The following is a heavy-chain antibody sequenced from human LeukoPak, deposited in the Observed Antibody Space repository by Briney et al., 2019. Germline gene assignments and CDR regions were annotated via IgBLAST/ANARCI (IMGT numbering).Heavy chain of an antibody. CDR2: ISYSGGT. CDR1: GGSISGSSYY. J-gene: IGHJ3*02. Sequence: SETLSLTCTVSGGSISGSSYYWGWTRQPPGKGLEWIGSISYSGGTAYNPSLRSRVTISVDTSKNQFSLKVNSVTAADTAVYYCARVVEYYDSSGYRPHAFDIWGQGTLVTVSS. D-gene: IGHD3-22*01. CDR3: ARVVEYYDSSGYRPHAFDI. V-gene: IGHV4-39*01.